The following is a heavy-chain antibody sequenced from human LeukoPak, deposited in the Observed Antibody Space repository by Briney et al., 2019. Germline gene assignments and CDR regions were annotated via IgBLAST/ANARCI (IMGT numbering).Heavy chain of an antibody. Sequence: RWASVKVSCKASGYTFTGYYMHWVRQAPGQGLEWMGWINPNSGGTNYAQKFQGRVTMTRDTSISTAYMELSRLRSDDTAVYFCARDSPLYGRYYFDYWGQGTLVTVSS. CDR3: ARDSPLYGRYYFDY. CDR2: INPNSGGT. V-gene: IGHV1-2*02. D-gene: IGHD2-8*01. CDR1: GYTFTGYY. J-gene: IGHJ4*02.